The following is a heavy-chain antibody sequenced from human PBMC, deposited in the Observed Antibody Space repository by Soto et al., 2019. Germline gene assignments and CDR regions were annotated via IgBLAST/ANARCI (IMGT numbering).Heavy chain of an antibody. D-gene: IGHD2-15*01. Sequence: GGSLRLSCAASGFTFSSYSMSWVRQAPGKGLEWVSGFRTSGDGGTTYYADSVKGRFTISRDNSKNMLFLQMNSLKTEDTAVYYCTTDLWRIAVVVGSTGYFNPWGQGTPVTVSS. J-gene: IGHJ5*02. CDR1: GFTFSSYS. CDR2: FRTSGDGGTT. V-gene: IGHV3-23*01. CDR3: TTDLWRIAVVVGSTGYFNP.